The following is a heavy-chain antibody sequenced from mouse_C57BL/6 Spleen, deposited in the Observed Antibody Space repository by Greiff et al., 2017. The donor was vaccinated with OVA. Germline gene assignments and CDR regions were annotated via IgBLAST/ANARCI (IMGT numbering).Heavy chain of an antibody. D-gene: IGHD1-1*01. V-gene: IGHV5-17*01. CDR1: GFTFSDYG. J-gene: IGHJ1*03. Sequence: EVQLVESGGGLVKPGGSLKLSCAASGFTFSDYGMHWVRQAPEKGLEWVAYISSGSSTIYYADTVKGRFTISRDNAKNTLFLQMTSLRSEDTVMYYCARKREITTVVARDWYFDVWGTGTTVTVSS. CDR2: ISSGSSTI. CDR3: ARKREITTVVARDWYFDV.